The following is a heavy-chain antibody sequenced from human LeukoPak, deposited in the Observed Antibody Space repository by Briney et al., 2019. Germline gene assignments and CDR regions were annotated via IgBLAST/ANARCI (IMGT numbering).Heavy chain of an antibody. Sequence: SETLSLTCTVSGGSISSYYWSWIRQPPGKGLEWIGYIYYSGSTNYNPSLKSRVTISVDTSKNQFSLKLSSVTAADTAVYYCARGARYRWGFDYWGQGTLVTVSS. CDR1: GGSISSYY. D-gene: IGHD3-16*02. J-gene: IGHJ4*02. CDR3: ARGARYRWGFDY. V-gene: IGHV4-59*01. CDR2: IYYSGST.